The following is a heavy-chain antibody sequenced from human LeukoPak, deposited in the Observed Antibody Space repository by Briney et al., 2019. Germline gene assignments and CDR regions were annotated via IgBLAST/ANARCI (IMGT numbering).Heavy chain of an antibody. CDR1: GFTVSSNY. CDR2: IYSGGST. CDR3: ARDRGYGDYVG. V-gene: IGHV3-53*01. J-gene: IGHJ4*02. D-gene: IGHD4-17*01. Sequence: GGSLRLSCAASGFTVSSNYMSWVRQAPGKGLEWVSGIYSGGSTYYADSVKGRFTISRDNSKNTLYLQMNSLRAEDTAVYYCARDRGYGDYVGWGQGTLVTVSS.